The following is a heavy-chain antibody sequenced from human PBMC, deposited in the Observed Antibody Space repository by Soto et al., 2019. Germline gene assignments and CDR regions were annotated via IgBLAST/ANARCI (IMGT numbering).Heavy chain of an antibody. CDR2: IIPIFGTP. V-gene: IGHV1-69*12. D-gene: IGHD3-16*01. Sequence: QVQLVQSGAEVEKPGSSVKVSCKASGGTFSSYAISWVRQAPGQGLEWMGGIIPIFGTPDYAQKFQDRVTITADESTSTAYMELSSLRSEDTAVYYCAFTLSANYYYGMDVWGQGTTVTVSS. CDR3: AFTLSANYYYGMDV. CDR1: GGTFSSYA. J-gene: IGHJ6*02.